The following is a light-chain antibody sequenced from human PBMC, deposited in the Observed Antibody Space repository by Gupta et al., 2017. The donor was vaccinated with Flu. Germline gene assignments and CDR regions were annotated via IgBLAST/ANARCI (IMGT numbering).Light chain of an antibody. V-gene: IGKV1-9*01. J-gene: IGKJ4*01. CDR2: AAS. Sequence: DIQLTQSPSFLSASVGARVTITCRASQGISRSLAWYQQKPGEGPKLLIYAASTLQTAVPSRFSGSGSATEFTLTISSLQSEDFATYYCQTFNRYPVAFGGGTKVEIK. CDR3: QTFNRYPVA. CDR1: QGISRS.